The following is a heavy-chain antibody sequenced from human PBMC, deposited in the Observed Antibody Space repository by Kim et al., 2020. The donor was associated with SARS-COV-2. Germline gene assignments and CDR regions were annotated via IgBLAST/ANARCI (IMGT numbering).Heavy chain of an antibody. J-gene: IGHJ4*02. CDR2: INSDGSDI. Sequence: GGSLRLSCAASGFTFSNYWMHWVRQAPGEGLLWVSHINSDGSDISYADSVKGRFTISRDNAKNTLFLQMNSLRVEDTALYYCTRDPEESTPSDFWGQGTLVTVSS. CDR1: GFTFSNYW. V-gene: IGHV3-74*01. CDR3: TRDPEESTPSDF.